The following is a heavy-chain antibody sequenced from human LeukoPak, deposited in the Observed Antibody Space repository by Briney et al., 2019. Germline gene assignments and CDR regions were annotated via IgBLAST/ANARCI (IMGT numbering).Heavy chain of an antibody. D-gene: IGHD3-10*01. CDR1: GFTFSNYW. CDR3: AKDQDYYGSGSEFIFDY. CDR2: ISGSGGST. Sequence: GGSLRLSCVASGFTFSNYWMTWVRQAPGKGLEWVSAISGSGGSTYYADSVKGRFTISRDNSKNTLYLQMNSLRAEDTAVYYCAKDQDYYGSGSEFIFDYWGQGTLVTVSS. V-gene: IGHV3-23*01. J-gene: IGHJ4*02.